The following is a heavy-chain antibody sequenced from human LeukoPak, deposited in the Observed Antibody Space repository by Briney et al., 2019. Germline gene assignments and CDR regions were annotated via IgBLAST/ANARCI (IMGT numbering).Heavy chain of an antibody. Sequence: GGSLRLSCAASGFTFSSYAMSWVRQAPGKGLEWVSAISGGGGSTYYADSVKGRFTISRDNSKNTLYLQMNSLRAEDTAVYYCAKGSSGSYRYYHYYYMDVWGKGTTVTVSS. D-gene: IGHD3-10*01. J-gene: IGHJ6*03. CDR2: ISGGGGST. V-gene: IGHV3-23*01. CDR3: AKGSSGSYRYYHYYYMDV. CDR1: GFTFSSYA.